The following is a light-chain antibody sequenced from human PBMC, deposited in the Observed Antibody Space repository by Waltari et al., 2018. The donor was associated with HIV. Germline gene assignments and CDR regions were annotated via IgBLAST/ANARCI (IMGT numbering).Light chain of an antibody. J-gene: IGLJ2*01. CDR2: GTS. CDR1: SSHIGSTT. V-gene: IGLV1-44*01. Sequence: QSVLTQPPSASGTPGQRVTISCSGGSSHIGSTTVTWFQHLPGTAPKLLSYGTSDRPSGVPDRFSGSKSGTSASLAITRLQSEDEADYYCAAWDDSLGGPVFGGGTKLTVL. CDR3: AAWDDSLGGPV.